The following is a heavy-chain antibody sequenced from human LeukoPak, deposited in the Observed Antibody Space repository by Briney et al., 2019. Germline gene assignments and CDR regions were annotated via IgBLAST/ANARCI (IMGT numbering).Heavy chain of an antibody. J-gene: IGHJ4*02. V-gene: IGHV4-34*01. Sequence: SETLSLTCAVYGGSFSGYYWSWIRQPPGKGVECMGEIKHSGSANYNPSLKSRVTISVDTSKKQFYLKLSSVTAADTAVYYCARDRRDGYNLDYWGQGTLVTVSS. CDR2: IKHSGSA. CDR1: GGSFSGYY. CDR3: ARDRRDGYNLDY. D-gene: IGHD5-24*01.